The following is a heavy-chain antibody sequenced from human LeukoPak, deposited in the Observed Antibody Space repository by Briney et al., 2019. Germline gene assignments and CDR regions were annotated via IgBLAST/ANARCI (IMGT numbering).Heavy chain of an antibody. D-gene: IGHD3-22*01. CDR2: IYSGGST. Sequence: GGSLRLSCAASGFTVSSNYMSWVRQAPGKGLEWVSVIYSGGSTYYADSVKGRFTISRDNSKNTLYLQMNSLRAEDTAVYYCASFYDSSGYSFDYWGQGTLVTASS. J-gene: IGHJ4*02. CDR3: ASFYDSSGYSFDY. CDR1: GFTVSSNY. V-gene: IGHV3-66*01.